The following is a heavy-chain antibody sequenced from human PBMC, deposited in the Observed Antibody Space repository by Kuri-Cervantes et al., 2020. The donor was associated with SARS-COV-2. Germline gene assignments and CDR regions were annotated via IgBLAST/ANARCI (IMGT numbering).Heavy chain of an antibody. CDR1: GFTFSSYW. V-gene: IGHV3-74*01. CDR3: AKADIVVVPADGGGFDY. Sequence: GESLKISCAASGFTFSSYWMHWVRQAPGKGLVWVSRINSDGSSTSYADSVKGRFTISRDNSKNTLYLQMNSLRAEDTAVYYCAKADIVVVPADGGGFDYWGQGTLVTVSS. CDR2: INSDGSST. J-gene: IGHJ4*02. D-gene: IGHD2-2*01.